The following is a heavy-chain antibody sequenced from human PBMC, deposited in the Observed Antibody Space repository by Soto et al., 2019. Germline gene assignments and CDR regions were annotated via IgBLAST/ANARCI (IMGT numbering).Heavy chain of an antibody. CDR3: ARPKRSGYDRGDSYYHTMDV. D-gene: IGHD3-3*01. V-gene: IGHV1-69*06. CDR1: GGTSSNFV. Sequence: QMRLVQSGAEVKNSGSSVKVSCKASGGTSSNFVITWVRQVPGQGLEWLGGILPMFGAVKYAQKFQDRLTITADRSTHTASMELGSLRSEDTAVYYCARPKRSGYDRGDSYYHTMDVWGHGTTGTVS. J-gene: IGHJ6*02. CDR2: ILPMFGAV.